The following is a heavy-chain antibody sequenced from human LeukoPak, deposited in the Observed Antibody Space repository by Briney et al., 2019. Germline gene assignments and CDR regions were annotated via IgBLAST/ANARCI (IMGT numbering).Heavy chain of an antibody. CDR1: GYTFTSYG. Sequence: GASVKVSCKASGYTFTSYGIGWVRQAPGQGLEWMGWISAYNGNTNYAQKLQGRVTMTTDTSTSTACMELRSLRSDDTAVYYCARDRGAGNWNLFDYWGQGTLVTVSS. CDR3: ARDRGAGNWNLFDY. D-gene: IGHD1-1*01. CDR2: ISAYNGNT. V-gene: IGHV1-18*01. J-gene: IGHJ4*02.